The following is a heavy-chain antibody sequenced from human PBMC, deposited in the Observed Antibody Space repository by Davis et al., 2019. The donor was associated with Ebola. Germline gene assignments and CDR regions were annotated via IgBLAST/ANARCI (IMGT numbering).Heavy chain of an antibody. V-gene: IGHV3-21*01. Sequence: PGGSLRLSCAASGFTFSSYSMNWVRHAPGKGLEWVSSISSSSSYIYYADSVKGRFTISRDNAKNSLYLQMNSLRAEDTAVYYCARAYSKLHNWFDPWGQGTLVTVSS. CDR1: GFTFSSYS. CDR2: ISSSSSYI. J-gene: IGHJ5*02. D-gene: IGHD4-11*01. CDR3: ARAYSKLHNWFDP.